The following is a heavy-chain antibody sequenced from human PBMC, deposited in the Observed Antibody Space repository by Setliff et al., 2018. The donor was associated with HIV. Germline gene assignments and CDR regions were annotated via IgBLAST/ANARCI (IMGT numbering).Heavy chain of an antibody. Sequence: GASLKISCQGSGYSFTSYWIAWVRQMPGKGLEWMGIIYPGDSDTRYSPSFQGQVTISADNSISTAYLQWRSLQASDTAVYYCAGRTRRRGSSYGNIDYWGQGTLVTVSS. V-gene: IGHV5-51*01. CDR3: AGRTRRRGSSYGNIDY. CDR2: IYPGDSDT. D-gene: IGHD5-18*01. CDR1: GYSFTSYW. J-gene: IGHJ4*02.